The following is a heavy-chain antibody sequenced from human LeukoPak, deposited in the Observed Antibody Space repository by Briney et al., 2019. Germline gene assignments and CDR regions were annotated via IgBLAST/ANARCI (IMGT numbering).Heavy chain of an antibody. V-gene: IGHV3-7*03. CDR1: GFTFSSYW. CDR2: IKEDGSEK. CDR3: ARDPARRFDY. J-gene: IGHJ4*02. Sequence: GGSLRLSCAASGFTFSSYWMTWVRQAPGKGLEWVANIKEDGSEKYYVDSVKGRFTISRDNAKKSLYLQMNSLRAEDTAVYYCARDPARRFDYWGQGTLVTVSS.